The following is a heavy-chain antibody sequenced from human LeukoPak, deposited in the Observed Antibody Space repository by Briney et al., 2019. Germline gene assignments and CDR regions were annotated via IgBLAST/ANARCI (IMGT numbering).Heavy chain of an antibody. Sequence: GGSLRLSCVGSGFTFSDHWLHWVRQAPGKGLVWVSRIRNDGGETNYADSVKGRFTISRDNAKNTLFLQMNSLRAEDTAVYYCARDRMAGLPDYWGQGTLVTVSS. D-gene: IGHD6-19*01. CDR3: ARDRMAGLPDY. CDR1: GFTFSDHW. CDR2: IRNDGGET. V-gene: IGHV3-74*01. J-gene: IGHJ4*02.